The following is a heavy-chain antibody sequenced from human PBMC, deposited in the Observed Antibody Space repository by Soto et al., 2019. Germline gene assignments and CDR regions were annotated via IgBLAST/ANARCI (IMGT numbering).Heavy chain of an antibody. J-gene: IGHJ4*02. CDR2: IYYSGST. D-gene: IGHD2-2*01. CDR3: ARGTLGYCISTSRNPFDY. Sequence: PSETLSLTCTVSGGSISSYYWSWVRQPPGKGLEWIGYIYYSGSTNYNPSLKSRVTISVDTSKNQFSLKLSSVTAADTAVYYCARGTLGYCISTSRNPFDYWGQGTLVTVSS. CDR1: GGSISSYY. V-gene: IGHV4-59*01.